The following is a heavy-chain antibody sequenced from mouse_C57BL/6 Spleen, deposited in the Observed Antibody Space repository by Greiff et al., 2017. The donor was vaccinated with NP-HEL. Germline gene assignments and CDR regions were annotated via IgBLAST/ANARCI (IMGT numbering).Heavy chain of an antibody. D-gene: IGHD1-1*02. CDR3: ARLLCAMDY. CDR1: GYTFTGYY. Sequence: EVQLQQSGPELVKPGASVKISCKASGYTFTGYYMNWVKQSHGKSLEWIGDINPNNGGTSYNQKFKGKATLTVDKSSSTAYMELRSLTSEDSAVYYCARLLCAMDYWGQGTSVTVSS. CDR2: INPNNGGT. V-gene: IGHV1-26*01. J-gene: IGHJ4*01.